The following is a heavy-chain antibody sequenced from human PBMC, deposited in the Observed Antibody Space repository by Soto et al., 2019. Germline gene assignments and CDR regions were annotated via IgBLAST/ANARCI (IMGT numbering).Heavy chain of an antibody. V-gene: IGHV4-34*01. Sequence: PSETLSLTYAVYGGSFSGYYWSWIRQPPGKGLEWIGEINHSGSTNYNPSLKSRVTISADTSKNQFSLKLSSVTAADTAVYYCARVRIVGNYDFWSGYGRVYYYYGMDVWGQGTTVTVSS. D-gene: IGHD3-3*01. CDR3: ARVRIVGNYDFWSGYGRVYYYYGMDV. CDR1: GGSFSGYY. CDR2: INHSGST. J-gene: IGHJ6*02.